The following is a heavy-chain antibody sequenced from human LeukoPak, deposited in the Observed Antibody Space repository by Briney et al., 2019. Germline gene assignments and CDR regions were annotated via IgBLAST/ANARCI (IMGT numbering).Heavy chain of an antibody. D-gene: IGHD1-26*01. J-gene: IGHJ4*02. CDR3: ARWELRAHDY. CDR2: ISYDGSNK. CDR1: GFTFSSYA. Sequence: PGRSLRLSCAASGFTFSSYAMHWVRQAPGKGLEWVAVISYDGSNKYYADSVKGRFTISRDNSKNSLYLQMNSLRAEDTAVYYCARWELRAHDYWGQGTLVTVSS. V-gene: IGHV3-30-3*01.